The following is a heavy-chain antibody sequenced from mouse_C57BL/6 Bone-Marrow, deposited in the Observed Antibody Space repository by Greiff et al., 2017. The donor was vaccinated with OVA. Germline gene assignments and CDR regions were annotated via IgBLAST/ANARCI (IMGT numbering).Heavy chain of an antibody. V-gene: IGHV1-55*01. Sequence: VKLQQPGAELVKPGASVKMSCKASGYTFTSYWITWVKQRPGQGLEWIGDIYPGSGSTNYNEKFKSKATLTVDKSYSTAYMQRSSLTSEDSAVYYFARGGPHLDYWGQGTTLTVSS. CDR3: ARGGPHLDY. J-gene: IGHJ2*01. CDR2: IYPGSGST. CDR1: GYTFTSYW. D-gene: IGHD3-3*01.